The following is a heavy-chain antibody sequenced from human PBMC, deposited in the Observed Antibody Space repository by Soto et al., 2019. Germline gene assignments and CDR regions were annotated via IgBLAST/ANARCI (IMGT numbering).Heavy chain of an antibody. D-gene: IGHD6-6*01. CDR2: IYPGDSDT. J-gene: IGHJ6*02. V-gene: IGHV5-51*01. CDR3: ARARAARAFYYYYGMDV. CDR1: GYIFTSYW. Sequence: PGESLKISCNGSGYIFTSYWIGWVRQMPGKGLEWMGIIYPGDSDTRYSPSFQGQVTISADKSISTAYLQWSSLKASDTAMYYCARARAARAFYYYYGMDVWGQGTTVTVSS.